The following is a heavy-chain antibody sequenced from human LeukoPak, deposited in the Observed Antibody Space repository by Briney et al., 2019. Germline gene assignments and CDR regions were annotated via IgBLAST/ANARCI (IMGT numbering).Heavy chain of an antibody. Sequence: ASVKLSCKASGYTFTGYYMYWIRQPPGQGLEWMGWINPNSGGTTYAQKFQGRVTMTRDTSINTAYMELSRLRSDDTAVYYCARVSGSGTYYNYYFDYWGQGTLVTVSS. CDR3: ARVSGSGTYYNYYFDY. CDR1: GYTFTGYY. V-gene: IGHV1-2*02. J-gene: IGHJ4*02. CDR2: INPNSGGT. D-gene: IGHD3-10*01.